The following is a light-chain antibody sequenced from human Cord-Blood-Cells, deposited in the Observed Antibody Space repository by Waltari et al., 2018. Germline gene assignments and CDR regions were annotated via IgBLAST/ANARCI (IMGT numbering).Light chain of an antibody. CDR2: GAS. Sequence: EIVLTQSPGTLSLSPGERDTLPCRASQSVSSSYLAWYQQKPGQAPMLLIYGASSRATGIPDRFSGSGSGTDFTLTISRLEPEDFAVYYCQQYGSSPPWTFGQGTKVEIK. CDR1: QSVSSSY. J-gene: IGKJ1*01. V-gene: IGKV3-20*01. CDR3: QQYGSSPPWT.